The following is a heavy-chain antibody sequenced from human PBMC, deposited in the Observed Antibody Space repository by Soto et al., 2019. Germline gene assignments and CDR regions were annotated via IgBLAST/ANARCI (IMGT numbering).Heavy chain of an antibody. CDR3: ARDRIAAAGEYYYYYGMDV. J-gene: IGHJ6*02. CDR1: GGSVSSGTYY. V-gene: IGHV4-61*01. D-gene: IGHD6-13*01. Sequence: SLTCTVSGGSVSSGTYYWSWIRQPPGKGLEWIGYIYRSGSTNYNPSLKSRVTISVDTSKNQFSLKLTSVTAADTAVYYCARDRIAAAGEYYYYYGMDVWGQGTTVTVSS. CDR2: IYRSGST.